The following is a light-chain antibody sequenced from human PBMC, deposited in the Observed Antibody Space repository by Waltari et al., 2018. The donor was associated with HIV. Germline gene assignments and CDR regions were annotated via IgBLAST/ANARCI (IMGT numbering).Light chain of an antibody. J-gene: IGLJ1*01. V-gene: IGLV2-23*01. Sequence: QSALTQPASVSGSPGQSITLSCPGTSSDAGSYNLVSWYQQHPGKAPKLMIYEGSKRPSGVSNRFSGSKSGNTASLTISGLQAEDEADYYCCSYAGSSLYVFGTGTKVTVL. CDR1: SSDAGSYNL. CDR2: EGS. CDR3: CSYAGSSLYV.